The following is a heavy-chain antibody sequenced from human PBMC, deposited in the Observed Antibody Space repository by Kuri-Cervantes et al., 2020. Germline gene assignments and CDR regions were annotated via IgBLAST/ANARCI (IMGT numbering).Heavy chain of an antibody. CDR2: IWYDGGNK. J-gene: IGHJ4*02. D-gene: IGHD1-26*01. Sequence: GESLKISCAASGFTFSSYGMHWVRQAPGKGLEWVAVIWYDGGNKYYADSVKGRFTISRDNSKNTLYLQMNSLRAEDTAVYYCARAPEWELLHYFDYWGQGTLVTVSS. CDR1: GFTFSSYG. CDR3: ARAPEWELLHYFDY. V-gene: IGHV3-33*01.